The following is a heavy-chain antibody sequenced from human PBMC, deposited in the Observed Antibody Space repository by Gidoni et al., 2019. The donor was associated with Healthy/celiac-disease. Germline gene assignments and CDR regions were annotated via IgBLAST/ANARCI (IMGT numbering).Heavy chain of an antibody. J-gene: IGHJ4*02. CDR3: ARGRSTVTTGGDFDY. CDR1: GGSFSGYY. D-gene: IGHD4-17*01. CDR2: INLSGST. Sequence: QVQLQQWGAGLLKPSETLSLTCAVYGGSFSGYYWSWIRQPPGKGLEWIGEINLSGSTNYNPSLKSRVTISVDTSKNQFSLKLSSVTAADTAVYYCARGRSTVTTGGDFDYWGQGTLVTVSP. V-gene: IGHV4-34*01.